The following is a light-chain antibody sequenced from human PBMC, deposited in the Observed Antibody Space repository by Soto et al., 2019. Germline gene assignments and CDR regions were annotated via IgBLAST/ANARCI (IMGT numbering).Light chain of an antibody. CDR2: DVS. CDR3: QQRSNWPALT. V-gene: IGKV3-11*01. CDR1: QSVSYY. Sequence: EVVLTQFPANLSLSPGESATLSCRASQSVSYYLAWYQQKPGQAPRLLIYDVSNRATGIPARFSGSGSGTDFTLTISSLEPEDFAVYYCQQRSNWPALTFGGGTKVEI. J-gene: IGKJ4*01.